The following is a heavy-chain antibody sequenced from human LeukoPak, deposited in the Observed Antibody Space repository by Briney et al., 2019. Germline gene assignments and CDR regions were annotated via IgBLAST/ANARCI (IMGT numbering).Heavy chain of an antibody. D-gene: IGHD6-13*01. Sequence: ASVKVSCKASGYTFTSYYMHWVRQAPGQGLEWMGIINPSGGSTSYAQKFQGRVTMTSDTSTSTVYMELSSLRSEDTAVYYCARDPAIAAEVLNYGMDVWGQGTTVTVSS. CDR1: GYTFTSYY. V-gene: IGHV1-46*01. J-gene: IGHJ6*02. CDR3: ARDPAIAAEVLNYGMDV. CDR2: INPSGGST.